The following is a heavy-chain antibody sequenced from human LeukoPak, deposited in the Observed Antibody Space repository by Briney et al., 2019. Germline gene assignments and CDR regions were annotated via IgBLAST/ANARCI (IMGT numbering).Heavy chain of an antibody. CDR2: IYYSGST. V-gene: IGHV4-61*01. CDR1: GGSVCSGSYY. CDR3: ARVTVGASWFDY. J-gene: IGHJ4*02. D-gene: IGHD1-26*01. Sequence: SETLSLTCTVSGGSVCSGSYYWSWIRQPPGKGLEWIGYIYYSGSTNYNPSLKSRVTISVDTSKNQFSLKLSSVTAADTAVYYCARVTVGASWFDYWGQGTLVTVSS.